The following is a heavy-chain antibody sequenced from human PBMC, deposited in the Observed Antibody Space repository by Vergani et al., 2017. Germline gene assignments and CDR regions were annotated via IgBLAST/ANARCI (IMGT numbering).Heavy chain of an antibody. D-gene: IGHD3-22*01. V-gene: IGHV3-23*03. CDR3: ARDRRAYYYDSSGYDDAFDI. Sequence: EVQLLESGGGLVQPGGSLRLSCAASGFTFSSYAMSWVRQAPGKGLEWVSVIYSGGSSTYYSDSVKGRFTISRDNSKNTLYLQMNSLRAEDTAVYYCARDRRAYYYDSSGYDDAFDIWGQGTMVTVSS. CDR2: IYSGGSST. CDR1: GFTFSSYA. J-gene: IGHJ3*02.